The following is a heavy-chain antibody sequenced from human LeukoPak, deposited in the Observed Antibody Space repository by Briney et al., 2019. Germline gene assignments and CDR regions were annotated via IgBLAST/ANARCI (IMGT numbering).Heavy chain of an antibody. D-gene: IGHD1-1*01. CDR3: ARQRYSDY. CDR1: GFTFSRYW. V-gene: IGHV3-7*01. CDR2: IKEDGSAN. J-gene: IGHJ4*02. Sequence: PGGSRRLSCAASGFTFSRYWRTWVRQAAGKGLEWVANIKEDGSANSYVESVKGRFTISRDNAKNSLYLQLNSLRAEDTAVYFCARQRYSDYWGQGTLVTVSS.